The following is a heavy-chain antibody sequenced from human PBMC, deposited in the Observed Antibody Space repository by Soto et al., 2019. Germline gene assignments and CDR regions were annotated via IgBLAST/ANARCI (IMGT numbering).Heavy chain of an antibody. D-gene: IGHD3-10*01. J-gene: IGHJ4*02. CDR3: ARVRRPHEKLRFGEWLYYFDY. CDR1: GGTFSSYA. CDR2: IIPIFGTA. Sequence: ASVKVSCKASGGTFSSYAISWVRQAPGQGLEWMGGIIPIFGTANYAQKFQGRVTITADESTSTAYMELSSLRSEDTAVYYCARVRRPHEKLRFGEWLYYFDYWGQGTLVTVSS. V-gene: IGHV1-69*13.